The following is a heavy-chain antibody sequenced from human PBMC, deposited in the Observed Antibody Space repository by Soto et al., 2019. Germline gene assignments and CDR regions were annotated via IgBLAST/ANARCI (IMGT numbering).Heavy chain of an antibody. D-gene: IGHD3-9*01. Sequence: GGSLRLSCAASGFTFSSYAMHWVRQAPGKGLEWVAVISYDGSNKYYADSVKGRFTISRDNSKNTLYLQMNSLRAEDTAVYYCARERGLYILTGSWVPDNYGMDVCGQGPTVTVYS. J-gene: IGHJ6*02. CDR1: GFTFSSYA. CDR2: ISYDGSNK. V-gene: IGHV3-30-3*01. CDR3: ARERGLYILTGSWVPDNYGMDV.